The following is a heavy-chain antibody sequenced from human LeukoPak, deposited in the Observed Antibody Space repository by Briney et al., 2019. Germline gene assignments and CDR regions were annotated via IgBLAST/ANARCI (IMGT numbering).Heavy chain of an antibody. J-gene: IGHJ4*02. D-gene: IGHD5-24*01. V-gene: IGHV4-34*01. Sequence: SETLSLTCAVYGGSFSGYYWSWIRQPPGKGLEWIGEINHSGTTNYNPSLKNRVTISVDTSKNQFSLKLSSVTAADTAVYYCARRGMGFDYWGQETLVTVSS. CDR1: GGSFSGYY. CDR2: INHSGTT. CDR3: ARRGMGFDY.